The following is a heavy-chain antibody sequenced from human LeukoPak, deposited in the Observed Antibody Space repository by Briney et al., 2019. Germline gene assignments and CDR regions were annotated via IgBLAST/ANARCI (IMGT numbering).Heavy chain of an antibody. Sequence: ASVKVSCKASGYTFTSYGISWVRQAAGQGLEWMGWISAYNGNTNYAQKLQGRVTMTTDTSTSTAYMELSSLRSEDTAVYYCARDNDSRDPPHFDYWGQGTLVTVSS. J-gene: IGHJ4*02. V-gene: IGHV1-18*01. D-gene: IGHD3-16*01. CDR3: ARDNDSRDPPHFDY. CDR1: GYTFTSYG. CDR2: ISAYNGNT.